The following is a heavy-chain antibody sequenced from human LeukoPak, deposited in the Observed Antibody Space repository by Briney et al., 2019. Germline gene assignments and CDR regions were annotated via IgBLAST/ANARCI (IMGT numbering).Heavy chain of an antibody. CDR3: ARGGRRLQFSHYFDY. D-gene: IGHD5-24*01. Sequence: TGGSLRLSCAASGFTFTSYAMSWVRQAPGKGLEWVSAISGSGGSTYYADSVKGRFTISRDNSKNTLYLQMNSLRAEDTAVYYCARGGRRLQFSHYFDYWGQGTLITVSS. CDR1: GFTFTSYA. V-gene: IGHV3-23*01. CDR2: ISGSGGST. J-gene: IGHJ4*02.